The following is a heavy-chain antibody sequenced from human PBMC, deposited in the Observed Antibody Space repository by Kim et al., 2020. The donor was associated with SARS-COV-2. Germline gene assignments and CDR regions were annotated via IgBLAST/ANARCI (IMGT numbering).Heavy chain of an antibody. J-gene: IGHJ4*02. CDR1: GYTFTSYA. V-gene: IGHV1-3*01. CDR3: ARDLVTGGSTMIFGY. Sequence: ASVKVSCKASGYTFTSYAMHWVRQAPGQRLEWMGWINAGNGNTKYSQKFQGRVTITRDTSASTAYMELSSLRSEDTAVYYCARDLVTGGSTMIFGYWGQGTLVTVSS. D-gene: IGHD3-22*01. CDR2: INAGNGNT.